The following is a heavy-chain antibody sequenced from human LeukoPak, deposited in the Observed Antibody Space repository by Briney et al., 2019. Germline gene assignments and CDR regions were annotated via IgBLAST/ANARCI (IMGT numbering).Heavy chain of an antibody. D-gene: IGHD3-10*01. J-gene: IGHJ4*02. CDR1: GFTFSNYE. CDR3: AREGSTLGSYGSGSHYNFDY. Sequence: GGSLRLSCVASGFTFSNYEMDWVRQAPGKGLEWVAYISKGSNSAPTRYYADSVEGRSTISRDNARNSLYLQMNSLRAEDTAVYYCAREGSTLGSYGSGSHYNFDYWGQGTLVTVSA. V-gene: IGHV3-48*03. CDR2: ISKGSNSAPTR.